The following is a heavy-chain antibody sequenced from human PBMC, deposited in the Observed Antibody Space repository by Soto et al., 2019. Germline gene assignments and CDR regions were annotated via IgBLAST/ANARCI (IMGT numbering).Heavy chain of an antibody. CDR3: TTNYPIVVVPAAIIVADY. CDR2: IKSKALGGTT. V-gene: IGHV3-15*07. J-gene: IGHJ4*02. CDR1: GFVFSNAW. Sequence: GGSLRLSCAGSGFVFSNAWINWVRQAPGKGLEWVGRIKSKALGGTTDFAAPVRGRFAITRDDSRNMAYMQMNSLKTEDTAVYYCTTNYPIVVVPAAIIVADYWGQGTLVTVSS. D-gene: IGHD2-2*01.